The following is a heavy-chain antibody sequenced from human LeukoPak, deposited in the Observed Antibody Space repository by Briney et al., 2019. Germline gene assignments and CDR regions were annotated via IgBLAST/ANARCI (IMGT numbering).Heavy chain of an antibody. Sequence: ASVKVSCKASGYTFTGYYMHWVRQAPGQGLEWMGWINPNSGGTNYAQKFQGRVTMTRDTSISTAYMELNRLRSDDTAVYYCARGSGGYYDAFDIWGQGTMVTVSS. D-gene: IGHD1-26*01. V-gene: IGHV1-2*02. CDR1: GYTFTGYY. J-gene: IGHJ3*02. CDR3: ARGSGGYYDAFDI. CDR2: INPNSGGT.